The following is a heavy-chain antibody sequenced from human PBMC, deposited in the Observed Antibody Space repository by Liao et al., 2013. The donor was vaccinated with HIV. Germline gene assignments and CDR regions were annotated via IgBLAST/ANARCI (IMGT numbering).Heavy chain of an antibody. CDR2: IYSSGST. Sequence: QVQLQESGPGLVTPSETLSLTCTVSGAYIHTYYWSWIRQSAGKGLEWIGRIYSSGSTNYSPSLKSRVIMSIDTSKSQFSLELNSVTAADTAVYYCARHISGTYAFDFWARDSWSPSPQ. V-gene: IGHV4-4*07. CDR3: ARHISGTYAFDF. CDR1: GAYIHTYY. J-gene: IGHJ4*02. D-gene: IGHD1-7*01.